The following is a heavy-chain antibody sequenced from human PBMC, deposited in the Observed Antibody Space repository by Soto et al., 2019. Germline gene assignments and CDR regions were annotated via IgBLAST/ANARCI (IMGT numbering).Heavy chain of an antibody. CDR2: IYHFGST. CDR3: ASRANYGDYIAY. Sequence: QLQLQESGSGLVKPSQTLSLTCAVSGGSISSGGYSWSWIRQPPGKGLEWIGYIYHFGSTYYNPSLKSRVTLSVDRSKNQFALQLNSVTAADTAVYYCASRANYGDYIAYWGQGTLVTVSS. D-gene: IGHD4-17*01. J-gene: IGHJ4*02. CDR1: GGSISSGGYS. V-gene: IGHV4-30-2*01.